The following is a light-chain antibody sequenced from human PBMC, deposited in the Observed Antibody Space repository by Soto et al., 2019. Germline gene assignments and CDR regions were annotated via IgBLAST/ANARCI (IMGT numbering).Light chain of an antibody. Sequence: DIQMTQSPTSLSASVGDRVTITCRASQGIRNFVAWYQQKPGKAPKLLLYAASTLQSGVPPRFSGSGSGTDFTITISSLQPDDVASYSCQKYSSVLVFGPGTKVEIK. CDR1: QGIRNF. V-gene: IGKV1-27*01. CDR3: QKYSSVLV. J-gene: IGKJ3*01. CDR2: AAS.